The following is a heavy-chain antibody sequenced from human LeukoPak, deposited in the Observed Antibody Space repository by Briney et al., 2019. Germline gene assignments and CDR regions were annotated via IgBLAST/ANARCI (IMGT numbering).Heavy chain of an antibody. V-gene: IGHV1-69*13. CDR3: ARGIGYCSGGSCYRIGDAFDI. D-gene: IGHD2-15*01. CDR1: GGTFSSYA. Sequence: ASVKVSCKASGGTFSSYAISWVRQAPGQGLEWMGGIIPIFGTANYAQKFQGRVTITADESTSTAYMELSSLRSEDTAVYYCARGIGYCSGGSCYRIGDAFDIWGQGTMVTVSS. CDR2: IIPIFGTA. J-gene: IGHJ3*02.